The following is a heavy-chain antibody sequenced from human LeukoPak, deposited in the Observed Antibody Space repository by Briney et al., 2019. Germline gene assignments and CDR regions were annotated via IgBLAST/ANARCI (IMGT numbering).Heavy chain of an antibody. CDR1: GFTFSSYA. CDR3: AKGRRDGYNFDFDY. D-gene: IGHD5-24*01. CDR2: TSGGGGST. V-gene: IGHV3-23*01. Sequence: PGESLRLSCAVSGFTFSSYAMNWVRQAPGKGLEWVSTTSGGGGSTYYADSVKGRFTISRDNSKNTLYLQMNSLRAADTAVYYCAKGRRDGYNFDFDYWGQGTLVTVSS. J-gene: IGHJ4*02.